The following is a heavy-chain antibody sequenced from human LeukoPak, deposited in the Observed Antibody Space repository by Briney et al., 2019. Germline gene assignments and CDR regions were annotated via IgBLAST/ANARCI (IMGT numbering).Heavy chain of an antibody. D-gene: IGHD3-10*01. CDR3: ARWARYSSGVYYLYY. V-gene: IGHV5-51*01. CDR2: IYPDDSDT. CDR1: GHSITSYW. J-gene: IGHJ4*02. Sequence: GESLKISCTGSGHSITSYWNSWVRQMPGKGLEWMGIIYPDDSDTTYSPSFQGQVTISVDKSISTAYLQWSSLRAADTAVYYCARWARYSSGVYYLYYWGQGTLVTVSS.